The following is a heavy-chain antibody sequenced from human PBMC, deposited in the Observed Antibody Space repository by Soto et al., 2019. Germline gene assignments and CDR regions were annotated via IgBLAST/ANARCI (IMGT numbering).Heavy chain of an antibody. Sequence: QVQVVQSGAEVKKPGASVKVSCKASGYTFTSYAMPWVRQAPGQRLEWMGWINPGNGNTKNSQKFQGRVTITRDTFASTAYMELSSLRSEDTAVYYCARGASSVTTFYFDLWGRGTLVTVSS. CDR1: GYTFTSYA. CDR2: INPGNGNT. J-gene: IGHJ2*01. CDR3: ARGASSVTTFYFDL. V-gene: IGHV1-3*01. D-gene: IGHD4-17*01.